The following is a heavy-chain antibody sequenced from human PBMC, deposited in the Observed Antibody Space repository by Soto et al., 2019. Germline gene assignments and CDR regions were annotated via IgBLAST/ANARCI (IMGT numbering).Heavy chain of an antibody. CDR1: GFTFSSYG. J-gene: IGHJ5*02. D-gene: IGHD2-2*01. CDR3: AKDTGDFSVTNCNPGNNWFDP. Sequence: QVQLVESGGGVVQPGRSLRLSCAASGFTFSSYGMHWVRHAPGKGQEWVAIITYDGNKKYYADSVKGRFTISRDNSKNTLYLHMNSLRAEDTALYYCAKDTGDFSVTNCNPGNNWFDPWGQGTLVTVSS. CDR2: ITYDGNKK. V-gene: IGHV3-30*18.